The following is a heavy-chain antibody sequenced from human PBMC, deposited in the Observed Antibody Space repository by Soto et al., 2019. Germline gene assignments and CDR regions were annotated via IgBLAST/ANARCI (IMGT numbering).Heavy chain of an antibody. CDR1: GGSISSSSYY. V-gene: IGHV4-39*01. Sequence: QLQLQESGPGLVKPSETLSLTCTVSGGSISSSSYYWGWIRQPRGKGLEWIGSIYYSGSTYYKPSLESGGTISVDTSKNQFSRKLDSVSSADAAVYYCARRTTGYYPWFVPWGQGTLVTVSS. J-gene: IGHJ5*02. D-gene: IGHD3-9*01. CDR3: ARRTTGYYPWFVP. CDR2: IYYSGST.